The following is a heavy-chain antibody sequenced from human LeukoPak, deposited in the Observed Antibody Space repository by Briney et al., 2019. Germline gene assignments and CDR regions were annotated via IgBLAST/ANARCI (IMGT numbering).Heavy chain of an antibody. D-gene: IGHD3-22*01. Sequence: GGSLKLSCAASGFTFSNYAMNWVRQAPGKGLEWVAVISYDGSNKYYADSVKGRFTISRDNSKNTLYLQMNSLRAEDTAVYYCAKPLYYYDSSGQYYFDYWGQGTLVTVSS. J-gene: IGHJ4*02. CDR2: ISYDGSNK. CDR3: AKPLYYYDSSGQYYFDY. CDR1: GFTFSNYA. V-gene: IGHV3-30*18.